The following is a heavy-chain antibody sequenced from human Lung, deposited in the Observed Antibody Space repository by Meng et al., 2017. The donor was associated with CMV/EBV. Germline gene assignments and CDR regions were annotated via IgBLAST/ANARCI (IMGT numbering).Heavy chain of an antibody. J-gene: IGHJ4*02. V-gene: IGHV1-18*01. D-gene: IGHD2-2*01. CDR1: GFIFTSYA. CDR3: ARFYCSSTSCPHVLFDY. CDR2: ISAYNGNT. Sequence: VQMVQSGCEVKKPGASVKVSCEASGFIFTSYAISWVRQAPGQGLQYMGWISAYNGNTNYAQELQGRVTMTTDTSTSTAYMELRSLRFDDTAVYYCARFYCSSTSCPHVLFDYWGQGTLVTVSS.